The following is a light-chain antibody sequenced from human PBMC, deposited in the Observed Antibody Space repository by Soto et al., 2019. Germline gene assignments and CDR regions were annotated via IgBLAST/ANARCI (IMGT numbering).Light chain of an antibody. J-gene: IGKJ1*01. V-gene: IGKV3-20*01. CDR1: QSVAKNY. CDR2: GAS. Sequence: ENVLTQSPGTLSLSPGESATLYCRASQSVAKNYLGWFQHKPGQAPRLLIYGASSRATGIPDRFSGSGSGTDFTLTISSLQPEDFATYYCQQSYSTLWTFGQGTKVDIK. CDR3: QQSYSTLWT.